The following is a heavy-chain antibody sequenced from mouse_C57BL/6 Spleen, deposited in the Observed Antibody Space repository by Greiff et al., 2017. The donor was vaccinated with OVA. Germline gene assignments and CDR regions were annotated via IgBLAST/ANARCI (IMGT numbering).Heavy chain of an antibody. J-gene: IGHJ4*01. V-gene: IGHV1-72*01. CDR3: ARDYGSSYDAMDY. D-gene: IGHD1-1*01. CDR2: IDPNSGGT. CDR1: GYTFTSYW. Sequence: VKLQQPGAELVKPGASVKLSCKASGYTFTSYWMHWVKQRPGRGLEWIGRIDPNSGGTKYNEKFKSKATLTVDKPSSTAYMQLSSLTSEDSAVYYGARDYGSSYDAMDYWGQGTSVTVSS.